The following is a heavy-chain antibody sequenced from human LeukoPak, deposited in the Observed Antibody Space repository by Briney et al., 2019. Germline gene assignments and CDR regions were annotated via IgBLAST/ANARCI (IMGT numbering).Heavy chain of an antibody. CDR3: SRDRMGTKSFDY. Sequence: GGSLRLSCAASGLTVRSNYMSWVRQAPGKGLEWVSVISSGGSTYCADSVKGRFTISRDSSKNTLYLQMKSLRAEDTALYYCSRDRMGTKSFDYWGQGTLVTVSS. CDR2: ISSGGST. D-gene: IGHD5-24*01. V-gene: IGHV3-66*01. J-gene: IGHJ4*02. CDR1: GLTVRSNY.